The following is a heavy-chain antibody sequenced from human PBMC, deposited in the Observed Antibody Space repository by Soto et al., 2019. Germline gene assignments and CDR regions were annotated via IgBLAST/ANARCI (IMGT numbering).Heavy chain of an antibody. CDR3: ARGYSGYQD. J-gene: IGHJ4*02. CDR1: GFAFSTYS. Sequence: EVQLVESGGGLEQPGGSLRLSCAASGFAFSTYSMNWVRQAPGKGLEWVSYISSSGSTIYYADSVKGRFTISRDNAKNSLYLQMNSLRVEATAVYYCARGYSGYQDWGQGTLVTVSS. D-gene: IGHD5-12*01. V-gene: IGHV3-48*01. CDR2: ISSSGSTI.